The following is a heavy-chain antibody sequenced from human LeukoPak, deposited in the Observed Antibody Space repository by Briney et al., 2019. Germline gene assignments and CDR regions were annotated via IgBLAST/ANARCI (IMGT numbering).Heavy chain of an antibody. V-gene: IGHV3-23*01. CDR2: ISGSGGST. CDR3: AKDRSVAAADYYFDY. D-gene: IGHD6-13*01. Sequence: GGSLRLSCAASGFTFSGYAMSWVRQAPGKGLEWVSAISGSGGSTYYADSVKGRFTISRDNSKNTLYLQMNNLRAEDTAVYYCAKDRSVAAADYYFDYWGQGTLVTVSS. CDR1: GFTFSGYA. J-gene: IGHJ4*02.